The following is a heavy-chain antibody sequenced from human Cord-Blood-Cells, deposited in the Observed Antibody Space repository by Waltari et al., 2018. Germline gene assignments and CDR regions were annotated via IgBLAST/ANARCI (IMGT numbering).Heavy chain of an antibody. CDR3: ARSYSNYYYYGMDV. J-gene: IGHJ6*02. V-gene: IGHV3-53*01. Sequence: EVQLVESGGGLIQPGGSLRLSCAASGFTVSSNYMSWVRQAPGKGLGGVSVIYSGGRTYYADSVKGRFTISRDNSKNTLYLQMNSLRAEDTAVYYCARSYSNYYYYGMDVWGQGTTVTVSS. D-gene: IGHD4-4*01. CDR2: IYSGGRT. CDR1: GFTVSSNY.